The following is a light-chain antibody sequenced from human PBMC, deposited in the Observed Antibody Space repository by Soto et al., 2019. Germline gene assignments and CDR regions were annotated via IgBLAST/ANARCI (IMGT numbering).Light chain of an antibody. CDR3: QQYGSSLRFT. Sequence: EIVLTQSPGTLSLSPGERATLSCRASQNVGSSYLAWYQQKPCQAPRLLISGGSSRAPGIPDRFSGGGSGTDFTLTISRLEPEDFAVYYCQQYGSSLRFTFGPGTRVDIK. CDR1: QNVGSSY. V-gene: IGKV3-20*01. J-gene: IGKJ3*01. CDR2: GGS.